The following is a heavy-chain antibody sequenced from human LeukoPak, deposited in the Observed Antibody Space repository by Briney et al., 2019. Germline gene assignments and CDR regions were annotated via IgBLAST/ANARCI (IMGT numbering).Heavy chain of an antibody. D-gene: IGHD2-15*01. V-gene: IGHV3-21*01. CDR2: ISSSSSYI. CDR1: GFTFSSYS. Sequence: GGSLRLSCAASGFTFSSYSMNWVRQAPGKGLGWVSSISSSSSYIYYADSVKGRFTISRDNAKNSLYLQMNSLRAEDTAVYYCARDSPRGYCSGGSCYAWFAPWGQGTLVTVSS. CDR3: ARDSPRGYCSGGSCYAWFAP. J-gene: IGHJ5*02.